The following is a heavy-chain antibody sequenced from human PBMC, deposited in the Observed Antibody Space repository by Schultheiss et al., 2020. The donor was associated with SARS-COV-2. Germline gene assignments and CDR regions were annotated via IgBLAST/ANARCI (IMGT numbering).Heavy chain of an antibody. Sequence: SETLSLTCTVSGGSISSGSYYWSWIRQPPGKGLEWIGYIYYSGSTYYNPSLKSRVTISVDTSKNQFSLKLSSVTAADTAVYYCAMGCSSTSCYGYYYYGMDVWGQGTTVTVSS. V-gene: IGHV4-30-4*01. J-gene: IGHJ6*02. CDR1: GGSISSGSYY. D-gene: IGHD2-2*01. CDR3: AMGCSSTSCYGYYYYGMDV. CDR2: IYYSGST.